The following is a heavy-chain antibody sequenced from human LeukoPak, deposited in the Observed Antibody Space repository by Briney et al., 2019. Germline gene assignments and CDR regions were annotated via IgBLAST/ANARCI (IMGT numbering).Heavy chain of an antibody. Sequence: SETLSLTCTVSGGSISSYYWGWIRQSPGKGLEWIGSIYYSGSTYYNPSLKSRVTISVDTSKNQFSLKLSSVTAADTAVYYCAREKSGYNDYWGQGTLVTVSS. J-gene: IGHJ4*02. CDR1: GGSISSYY. CDR3: AREKSGYNDY. V-gene: IGHV4-39*07. D-gene: IGHD5-12*01. CDR2: IYYSGST.